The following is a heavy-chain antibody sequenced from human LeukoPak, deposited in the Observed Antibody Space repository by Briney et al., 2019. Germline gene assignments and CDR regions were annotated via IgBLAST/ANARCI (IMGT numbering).Heavy chain of an antibody. V-gene: IGHV1-46*01. CDR2: INPSGGST. CDR1: GYTFTSYY. J-gene: IGHJ4*02. D-gene: IGHD5-12*01. CDR3: ARGGVEMATNYLPNFDY. Sequence: ASVKVSCKASGYTFTSYYMHWVRQAPGQGLEWMGIINPSGGSTSYAQKFQGRVTMTRVTSTSTVYMELSILRSEDTAVYYCARGGVEMATNYLPNFDYWGQGTLVTVSS.